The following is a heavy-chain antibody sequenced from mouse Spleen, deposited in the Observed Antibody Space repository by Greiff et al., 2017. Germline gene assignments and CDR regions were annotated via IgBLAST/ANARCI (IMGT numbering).Heavy chain of an antibody. CDR3: ASLYGSSSAWFAY. J-gene: IGHJ3*01. CDR1: GYTFTDYN. Sequence: VQLKESGPELVKPGASVKIPCKASGYTFTDYNMDWVKQSHGKSLEWIGDINPNNGGTIYNQKFKGKATLAVDKSSSTAYMELRSLTSEDTAVYYCASLYGSSSAWFAYWGQGTLVTVSA. D-gene: IGHD1-1*01. V-gene: IGHV1-18*01. CDR2: INPNNGGT.